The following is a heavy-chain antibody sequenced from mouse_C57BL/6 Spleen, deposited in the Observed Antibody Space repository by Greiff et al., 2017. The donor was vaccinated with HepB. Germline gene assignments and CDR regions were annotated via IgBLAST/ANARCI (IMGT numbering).Heavy chain of an antibody. D-gene: IGHD2-2*01. V-gene: IGHV1-15*01. CDR2: IDPETGGT. J-gene: IGHJ2*01. CDR1: GYTFTDYE. Sequence: QVQLKESGAELVRPGASVTLSCKASGYTFTDYEMHWVKQTPVHGLEWIGAIDPETGGTAYNQKFKGKAILTADKSSSTAYMELRSLTSEDSAVYYCTRVVTTWAFDYWGQGTTLTVSS. CDR3: TRVVTTWAFDY.